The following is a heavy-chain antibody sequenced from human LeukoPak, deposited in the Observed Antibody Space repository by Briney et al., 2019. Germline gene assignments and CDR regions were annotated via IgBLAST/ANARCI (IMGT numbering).Heavy chain of an antibody. Sequence: GASVKVSCKASGGTFSSYAISWLRQAPGQGLEWMGGIIPIFGTANYAQKFQGRVTITADESTRTAYMELSSLRSEDTAVYYCARGDTWEYCSSTSCYLYAFDIWGQGTMVTVSS. D-gene: IGHD2-2*01. V-gene: IGHV1-69*13. CDR2: IIPIFGTA. J-gene: IGHJ3*02. CDR3: ARGDTWEYCSSTSCYLYAFDI. CDR1: GGTFSSYA.